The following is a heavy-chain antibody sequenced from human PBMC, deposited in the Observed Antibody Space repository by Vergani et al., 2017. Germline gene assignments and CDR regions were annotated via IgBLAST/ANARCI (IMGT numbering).Heavy chain of an antibody. CDR2: ISSSSSYI. D-gene: IGHD3-3*01. J-gene: IGHJ6*02. CDR1: GFTFSSSS. V-gene: IGHV3-21*01. Sequence: EVQLVESGGGLVKPGGSLRLSCAASGFTFSSSSMNWVRQAPGKGLEWVSSISSSSSYIYYADSVKGRFTISRDNAKNSLYLQMNSLRAEDTAVYYCAREGPDYDFWSGCYPYYYYGMDVWGQGP. CDR3: AREGPDYDFWSGCYPYYYYGMDV.